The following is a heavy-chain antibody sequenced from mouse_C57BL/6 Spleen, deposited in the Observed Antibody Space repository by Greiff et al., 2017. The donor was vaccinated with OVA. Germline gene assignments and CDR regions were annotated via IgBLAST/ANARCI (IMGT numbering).Heavy chain of an antibody. CDR3: AERGRGYFDV. CDR1: GYAFSSSW. J-gene: IGHJ1*03. CDR2: IYPGDGDT. Sequence: QVQLQQSGPELVKPGASVKISCKASGYAFSSSWMNWVKQRPGKGLEWIGRIYPGDGDTNYNGKFKGKATLTADKSSSTAYMQLSSLTSEDSAVYYCAERGRGYFDVWGTGTTVTVSS. V-gene: IGHV1-82*01.